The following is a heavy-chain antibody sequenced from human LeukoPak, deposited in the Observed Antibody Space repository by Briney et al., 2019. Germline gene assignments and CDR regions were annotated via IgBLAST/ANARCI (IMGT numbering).Heavy chain of an antibody. CDR2: INHSGST. J-gene: IGHJ4*02. D-gene: IGHD6-6*01. CDR1: GGSFSGYY. Sequence: SETLSLTCAVYGGSFSGYYWSWIRQPPGKGLEWIGEINHSGSTNYNPSLKSRVTISVDTSKNRFSLKLSSVTAADTAVYYCARVNSSSDYWGQGTLVTVSS. CDR3: ARVNSSSDY. V-gene: IGHV4-34*01.